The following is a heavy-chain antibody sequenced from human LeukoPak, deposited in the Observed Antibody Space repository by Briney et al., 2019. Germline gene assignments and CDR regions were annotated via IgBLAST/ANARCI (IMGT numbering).Heavy chain of an antibody. D-gene: IGHD6-13*01. J-gene: IGHJ3*02. CDR2: ISGSGGST. CDR1: GFTFSSYA. CDR3: ARDADPATGIAAAGSAFDI. V-gene: IGHV3-23*01. Sequence: QTGGSLRLSCAASGFTFSSYAMSWVRQAPGKGLEWVSAISGSGGSTYYADSVKGRFTISRDNSKNTLYLQMNSLRAEDAAVYYCARDADPATGIAAAGSAFDIWGQGTMVTVSS.